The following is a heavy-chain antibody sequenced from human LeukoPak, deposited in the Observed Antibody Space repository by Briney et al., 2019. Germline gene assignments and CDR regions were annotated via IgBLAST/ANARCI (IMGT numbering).Heavy chain of an antibody. D-gene: IGHD3-3*01. Sequence: SETLSLTCTVSGGSISSSSYYWGWIRQPPGKGLEWIGSIYYSGSTYYNPSLKSRVTISVDTSKNQFFLKLSSVTAEDTAVYYCAKLGLEWLFPGWYCDYWGQGTQVTVSS. V-gene: IGHV4-39*07. CDR1: GGSISSSSYY. CDR2: IYYSGST. J-gene: IGHJ4*02. CDR3: AKLGLEWLFPGWYCDY.